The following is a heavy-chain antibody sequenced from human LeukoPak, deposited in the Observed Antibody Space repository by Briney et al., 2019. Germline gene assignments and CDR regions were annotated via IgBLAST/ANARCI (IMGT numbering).Heavy chain of an antibody. V-gene: IGHV3-74*01. Sequence: GGSLRPSCAASGFTFSSYWMHWVRQAPGKGLVWVSRINTDGSSTSYADSVKGRFTISRDNAKNTLYLQMNSLRAEDTAVYYCARVRGYCSSTSCSNWFDPWGQGTLVTVSS. CDR1: GFTFSSYW. CDR2: INTDGSST. D-gene: IGHD2-2*01. J-gene: IGHJ5*02. CDR3: ARVRGYCSSTSCSNWFDP.